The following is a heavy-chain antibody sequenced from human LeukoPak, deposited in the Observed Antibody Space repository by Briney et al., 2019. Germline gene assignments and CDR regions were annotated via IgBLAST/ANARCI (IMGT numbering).Heavy chain of an antibody. D-gene: IGHD2-2*01. Sequence: GGSLRLSCAASGFTFSSYAMSWVRQAPGKGLEWVSATSGSGGSTYYADSVKGRFTISRDNSKNTLYLQMNSLRAEDTAVYYCAKDKGAGNIVVVPAVTGAFDIWGQGTMVTVSS. CDR3: AKDKGAGNIVVVPAVTGAFDI. CDR1: GFTFSSYA. CDR2: TSGSGGST. V-gene: IGHV3-23*01. J-gene: IGHJ3*02.